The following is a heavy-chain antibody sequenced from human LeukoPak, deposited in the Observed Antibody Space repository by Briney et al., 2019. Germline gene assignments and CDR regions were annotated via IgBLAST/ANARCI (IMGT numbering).Heavy chain of an antibody. V-gene: IGHV4-59*12. Sequence: SETLSLTCTVSGGSISNYYWSWIRQPPGKGLEWIGSIYYSGSTYYNPSLKSRVTISVDTSKNQFSLKLSSVTAADTAVYYCARTREGAFDIWGQGTMVTVSS. CDR1: GGSISNYY. CDR3: ARTREGAFDI. J-gene: IGHJ3*02. CDR2: IYYSGST.